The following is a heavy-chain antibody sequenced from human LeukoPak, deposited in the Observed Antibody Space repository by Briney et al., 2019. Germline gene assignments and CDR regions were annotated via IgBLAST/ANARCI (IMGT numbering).Heavy chain of an antibody. CDR2: ISSSGSTI. V-gene: IGHV3-11*04. D-gene: IGHD3-22*01. J-gene: IGHJ4*02. Sequence: GGSLRLSCATSGFTFSDYYMSWIRQAPGKGLEWVSYISSSGSTIYYADSVKGRFTISRDNAKNSLYLQMNSLRGEDTALYYCARDADTSGHNSHFHYWGQGTLVTIAS. CDR1: GFTFSDYY. CDR3: ARDADTSGHNSHFHY.